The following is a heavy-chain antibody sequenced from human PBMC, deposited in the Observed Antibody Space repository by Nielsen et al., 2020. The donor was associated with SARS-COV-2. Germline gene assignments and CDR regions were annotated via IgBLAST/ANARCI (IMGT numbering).Heavy chain of an antibody. CDR2: ISWNSGSI. Sequence: SLKISCAASGFTFDDYAMHWVRQAPGKGLEWVSGISWNSGSIGYADSVKGRFTISRDNAKNSLYLQMNSLRAEDTALYYCAKGSNSIAADFQHWGQGTLVTVSS. V-gene: IGHV3-9*01. CDR3: AKGSNSIAADFQH. D-gene: IGHD6-13*01. J-gene: IGHJ1*01. CDR1: GFTFDDYA.